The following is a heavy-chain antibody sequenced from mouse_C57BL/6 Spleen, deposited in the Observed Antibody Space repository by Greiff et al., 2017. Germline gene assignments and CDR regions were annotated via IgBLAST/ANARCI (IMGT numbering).Heavy chain of an antibody. V-gene: IGHV1-64*01. CDR2: IHPNSGST. CDR3: ARPYGSSYFFAY. J-gene: IGHJ3*01. CDR1: GYTFTSYW. Sequence: VQLQQPGAEPVKPGASVKLSCKASGYTFTSYWMHWVKQRPGQGLEWIGMIHPNSGSTNYNEKFKSKATLTVDKSSSTAYMQLSSLTSEDSAVYYCARPYGSSYFFAYWGQGTLVTVSA. D-gene: IGHD1-1*01.